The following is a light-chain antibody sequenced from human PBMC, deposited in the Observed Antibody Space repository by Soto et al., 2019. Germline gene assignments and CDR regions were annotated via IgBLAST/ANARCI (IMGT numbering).Light chain of an antibody. J-gene: IGKJ1*01. CDR2: AAS. CDR3: QQRSNWPPWT. Sequence: EIVLTQSPGTLSLSPGERATLSCRASQSVSSRFLAWYQQKPGQAPRLLIYAASSRATGIPARFSGSGSGTDFTLTISSLEPEDFAVYYCQQRSNWPPWTFGQGTKVDIK. CDR1: QSVSSRF. V-gene: IGKV3D-20*02.